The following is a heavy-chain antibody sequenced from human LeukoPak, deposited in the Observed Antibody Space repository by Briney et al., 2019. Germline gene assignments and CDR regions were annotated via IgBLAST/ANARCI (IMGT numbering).Heavy chain of an antibody. Sequence: GGSLRLSCAASGFTFSSYSMNWVRQAPGKGLEWVSSISSSSSYIYYADSVKGRFTISRDNAKNSLYLQMNSLRAEDTAVYYCARDLSIIAAAGPTFDYWGQGTLVTVSS. CDR2: ISSSSSYI. CDR1: GFTFSSYS. D-gene: IGHD6-13*01. J-gene: IGHJ4*02. CDR3: ARDLSIIAAAGPTFDY. V-gene: IGHV3-21*01.